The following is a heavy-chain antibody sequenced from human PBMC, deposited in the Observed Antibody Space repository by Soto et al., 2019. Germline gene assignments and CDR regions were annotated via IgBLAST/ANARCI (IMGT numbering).Heavy chain of an antibody. V-gene: IGHV3-48*02. CDR3: ARSVEGHFDY. J-gene: IGHJ4*02. CDR1: GFTFSVYS. D-gene: IGHD6-19*01. Sequence: EVQLVESGGDLVQRGGSLRLSCVASGFTFSVYSMNWVRQAPGKGLEWFSYITSDTKTIKYADSVKGRFTISRDNAKNSVSLQMNSLRDEDTGVYYCARSVEGHFDYWGQGTVVTVSS. CDR2: ITSDTKTI.